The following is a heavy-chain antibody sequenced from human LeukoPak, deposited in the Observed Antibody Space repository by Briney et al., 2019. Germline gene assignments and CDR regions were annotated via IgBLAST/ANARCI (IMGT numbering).Heavy chain of an antibody. CDR1: GFTFSSYA. CDR2: ISGSGGST. CDR3: AKDSAPYYYDSSGPPDY. J-gene: IGHJ4*02. V-gene: IGHV3-23*01. Sequence: GASLRLSCAASGFTFSSYAMSWVRQAPGKGLEWVSAISGSGGSTYYADSVKGRFTISRDNSKNTLYLQMNSLRAEDTAVYYCAKDSAPYYYDSSGPPDYWGQGTLVTVSS. D-gene: IGHD3-22*01.